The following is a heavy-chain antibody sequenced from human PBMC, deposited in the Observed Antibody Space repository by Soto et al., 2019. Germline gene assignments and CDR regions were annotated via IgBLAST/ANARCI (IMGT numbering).Heavy chain of an antibody. CDR3: ARDSRYCTDSGCSIMRDAFDV. V-gene: IGHV4-30-4*01. Sequence: SETLSLTCTVSGGSISSGDYYWSWIRQPPGKGLEWIGYIYYSGRTYYNPSLKSRVSISIDTSKNQFSLILTSVTAADTAVYYCARDSRYCTDSGCSIMRDAFDVWGQGTLVTVSS. J-gene: IGHJ3*01. D-gene: IGHD2-15*01. CDR1: GGSISSGDYY. CDR2: IYYSGRT.